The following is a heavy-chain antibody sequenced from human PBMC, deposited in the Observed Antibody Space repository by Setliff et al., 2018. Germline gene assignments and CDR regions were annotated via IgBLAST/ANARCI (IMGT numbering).Heavy chain of an antibody. Sequence: VASVKVSCKASGDSFYNYAISWVRQAPGQGLEWMGGIIPMFGTPAYAQKFQDRVTITTDESTSTAYMELDSLRSEDTAVYYCARSPAVLGIVYLDPWGQGTLVTVSS. D-gene: IGHD2-15*01. CDR3: ARSPAVLGIVYLDP. J-gene: IGHJ5*02. CDR1: GDSFYNYA. V-gene: IGHV1-69*05. CDR2: IIPMFGTP.